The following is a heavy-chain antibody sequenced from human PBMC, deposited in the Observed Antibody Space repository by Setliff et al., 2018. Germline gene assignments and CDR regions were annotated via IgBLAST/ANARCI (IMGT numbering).Heavy chain of an antibody. CDR3: ATDGPVLNGDYIS. V-gene: IGHV4-59*11. J-gene: IGHJ5*02. Sequence: SETLSLTCTVSGGSSSSHYWSWIRQPPGKGLEWIGFISYSGITYYNPSVKSRVTISVDKSKNQFSLSLRSVTAADTAVYYCATDGPVLNGDYISWGQGTLVTVSS. CDR2: ISYSGIT. D-gene: IGHD3-10*01. CDR1: GGSSSSHY.